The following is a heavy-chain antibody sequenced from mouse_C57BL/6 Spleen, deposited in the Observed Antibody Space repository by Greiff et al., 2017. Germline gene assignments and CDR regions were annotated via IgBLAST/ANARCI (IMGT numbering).Heavy chain of an antibody. V-gene: IGHV1-74*01. J-gene: IGHJ2*01. CDR2: IHPTDGDT. CDR1: GYTFTSYW. D-gene: IGHD1-1*01. Sequence: QVQLKESGAELVKPGASVKVSCKASGYTFTSYWMHWVKQRPGQGLEWIGRIHPTDGDTNYNQKFKGKATLPVDKSSSTAYMQLSSLTSEDSAVYYRVTRGDGSSWDYWGQGTTLTVSS. CDR3: VTRGDGSSWDY.